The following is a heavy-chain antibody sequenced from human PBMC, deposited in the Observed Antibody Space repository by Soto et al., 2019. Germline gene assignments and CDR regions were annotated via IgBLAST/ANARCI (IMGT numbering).Heavy chain of an antibody. J-gene: IGHJ4*02. Sequence: ASVKVSCKASGYTFTSYGISWVRQAPGQGLEWMGRINASGGSTNYAQKFQGRVTMTRDTSTSTVYMELSSLRSEDTAVYYCAGGYCSGGSCYPTLDYWGQGTLVTVSS. CDR3: AGGYCSGGSCYPTLDY. D-gene: IGHD2-15*01. CDR2: INASGGST. V-gene: IGHV1-46*01. CDR1: GYTFTSYG.